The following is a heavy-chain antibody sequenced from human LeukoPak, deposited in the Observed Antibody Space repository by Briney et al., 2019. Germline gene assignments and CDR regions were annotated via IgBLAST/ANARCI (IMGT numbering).Heavy chain of an antibody. Sequence: KPSETLSLTCAVYGGSFSGYYWSWIRQPPGKGLEWIGEINHSGSTNYNPSLKSRVTISVDTSKNQFSLKLSSVTAADTAVYYCARAPPYGLDYWGQRTLVTVSS. J-gene: IGHJ4*02. CDR2: INHSGST. CDR1: GGSFSGYY. D-gene: IGHD3-10*01. V-gene: IGHV4-34*01. CDR3: ARAPPYGLDY.